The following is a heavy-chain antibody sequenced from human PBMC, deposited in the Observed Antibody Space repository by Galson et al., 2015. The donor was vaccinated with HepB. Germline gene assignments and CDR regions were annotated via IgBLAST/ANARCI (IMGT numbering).Heavy chain of an antibody. J-gene: IGHJ4*02. CDR2: IYPGDSDT. D-gene: IGHD2-2*01. V-gene: IGHV5-51*01. CDR3: ARPMVVIPTADPNFLEYYFDY. CDR1: GYSFASYW. Sequence: QSGAEVKKPGESLMISCQGSGYSFASYWIGWVRQMPGKGLEWMGIIYPGDSDTRYSPSFQGQVTISADKFISTAYLEWSTLEASDTAMYYCARPMVVIPTADPNFLEYYFDYWGQGTLVTVSS.